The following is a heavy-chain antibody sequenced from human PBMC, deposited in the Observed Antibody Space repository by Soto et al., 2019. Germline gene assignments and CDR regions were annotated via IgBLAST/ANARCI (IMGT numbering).Heavy chain of an antibody. D-gene: IGHD3-3*01. CDR1: GFTVSSNY. CDR2: IYSGGST. V-gene: IGHV3-66*01. J-gene: IGHJ5*02. CDR3: ARDLTISRTFDP. Sequence: GGSLRLSCAASGFTVSSNYMSWVRQAPGKGLEWVSVIYSGGSTYDADSVKGRFTISRDNSKNTLYLQMNSLRAEDTAVYYCARDLTISRTFDPWGQGTLVTVSS.